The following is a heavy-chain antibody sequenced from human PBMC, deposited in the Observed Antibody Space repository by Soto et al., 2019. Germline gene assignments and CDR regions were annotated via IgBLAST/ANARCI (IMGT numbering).Heavy chain of an antibody. CDR3: ARDQGVGRNLLGQWWFDP. D-gene: IGHD2-8*01. V-gene: IGHV1-46*01. CDR2: INPRDAGT. CDR1: GYNFRTYS. J-gene: IGHJ5*02. Sequence: QVQMVQSGAEVKKPGASVKISCKASGYNFRTYSIHWVRQAPGQGLEWMGIINPRDAGTIYAQKFQCRVTMTRDMSTTTVYMHLGSLRDEDTAIYFCARDQGVGRNLLGQWWFDPWGQGTLVTVSS.